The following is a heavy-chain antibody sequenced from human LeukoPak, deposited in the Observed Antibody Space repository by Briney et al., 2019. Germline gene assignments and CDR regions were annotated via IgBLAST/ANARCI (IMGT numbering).Heavy chain of an antibody. Sequence: GGSLRLSCAASGFTFSSYSMNWVRQAPGKGLEWVSSISSSSSYIYYADSVKGRFTISRDNAKNSLYLQMISLRAEDTAVYYCARHLSGVTGYTYGRGIDYWGQGALVTVSS. CDR3: ARHLSGVTGYTYGRGIDY. CDR2: ISSSSSYI. V-gene: IGHV3-21*01. CDR1: GFTFSSYS. D-gene: IGHD5-18*01. J-gene: IGHJ4*02.